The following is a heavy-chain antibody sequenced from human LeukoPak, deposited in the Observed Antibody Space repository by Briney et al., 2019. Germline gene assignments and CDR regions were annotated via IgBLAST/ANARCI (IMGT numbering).Heavy chain of an antibody. CDR2: IIPIFGTA. D-gene: IGHD4-17*01. V-gene: IGHV1-69*05. CDR1: GGTFSSYA. J-gene: IGHJ4*02. CDR3: ARVTRTDYDFDY. Sequence: SVKVSCKASGGTFSSYAISWVRQAPGQGLEWMGGIIPIFGTANYAQKLRGRVTMTTDTSTSTAYMELRSLRSDDTAVYYCARVTRTDYDFDYWGQGTLVTVSS.